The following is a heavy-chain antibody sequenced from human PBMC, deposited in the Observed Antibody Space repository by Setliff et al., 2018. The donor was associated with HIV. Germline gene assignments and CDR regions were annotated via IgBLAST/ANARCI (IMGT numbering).Heavy chain of an antibody. Sequence: SETLSLTCTVSGGSISSANYYWSWIRQPPGKGLEWIGYIYYNGNAYYYNPSLKSRTTISLDTSMNQFSLKLNSLTAADTAVYYCARFSLLYPPPLSSGAFDIWGQGTMVTVSS. CDR3: ARFSLLYPPPLSSGAFDI. CDR1: GGSISSANYY. CDR2: IYYNGNAY. J-gene: IGHJ3*02. V-gene: IGHV4-30-4*08. D-gene: IGHD2-2*01.